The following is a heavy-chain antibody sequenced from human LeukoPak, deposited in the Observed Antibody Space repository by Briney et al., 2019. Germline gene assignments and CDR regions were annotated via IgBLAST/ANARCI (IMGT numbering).Heavy chain of an antibody. CDR3: ARVFGRVVPAAILDY. V-gene: IGHV1-18*01. J-gene: IGHJ4*02. CDR2: ISAYNGNT. Sequence: GASVKVSCKASGYTFTTYNISWVRQAPGQGLEWMGWISAYNGNTNYAQKLQGRVTMTTDTSTSTAYMELRSLRSDDTAVYYCARVFGRVVPAAILDYWGQGTLVTVSS. D-gene: IGHD2-2*02. CDR1: GYTFTTYN.